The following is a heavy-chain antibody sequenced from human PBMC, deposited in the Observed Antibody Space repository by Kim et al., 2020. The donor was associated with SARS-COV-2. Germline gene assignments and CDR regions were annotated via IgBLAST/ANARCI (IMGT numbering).Heavy chain of an antibody. CDR3: ARFPFPWGNGGAYLDY. D-gene: IGHD3-16*01. Sequence: SETLSLTCTVSGGSISSYYWSWIRQPPGKGLEWIGYIYYSGSTNYNPSLKSRVTISVDTSKNQFSLKLSSVTAADTAVYYCARFPFPWGNGGAYLDYWGQGTLVTVSS. CDR1: GGSISSYY. V-gene: IGHV4-59*01. CDR2: IYYSGST. J-gene: IGHJ4*02.